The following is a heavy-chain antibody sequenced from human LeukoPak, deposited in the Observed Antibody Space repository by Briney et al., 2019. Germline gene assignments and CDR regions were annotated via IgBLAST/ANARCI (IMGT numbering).Heavy chain of an antibody. D-gene: IGHD3-22*01. Sequence: GGSLRLSCAASGFTFSSYAMNWVRQAPGKGLEWVSSISSSSNYISYADSVKGRFTISRDNAKNSLYLQMNSLRAEDTAVYYCAKRRSNYYSDLDSWGQGTLVTVSS. CDR3: AKRRSNYYSDLDS. J-gene: IGHJ4*02. CDR2: ISSSSNYI. V-gene: IGHV3-21*04. CDR1: GFTFSSYA.